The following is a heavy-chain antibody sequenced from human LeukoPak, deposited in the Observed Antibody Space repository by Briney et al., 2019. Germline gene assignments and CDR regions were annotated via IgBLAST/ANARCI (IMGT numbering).Heavy chain of an antibody. D-gene: IGHD2-2*01. CDR3: ARIGVGYCSSTSCYDEDRIDY. J-gene: IGHJ4*02. Sequence: PSETLSLTRAVYGGSFSGYYWSWIRQPPGKGLEWIGEINHSGSTNYNPSLKSRVTISVDTSKNQFSLKLSSVTAADTAVYYCARIGVGYCSSTSCYDEDRIDYWGQGTLVTVSS. CDR2: INHSGST. CDR1: GGSFSGYY. V-gene: IGHV4-34*01.